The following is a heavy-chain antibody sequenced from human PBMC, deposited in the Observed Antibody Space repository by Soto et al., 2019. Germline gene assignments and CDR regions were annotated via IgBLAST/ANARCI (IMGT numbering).Heavy chain of an antibody. CDR3: AKNGQPPYYYYGMDV. V-gene: IGHV1-18*01. D-gene: IGHD2-8*01. Sequence: QGQLVQSGPEAKKPGASVKVSCKASGYTFSRYSISWVRQAPGQGLEWMGWISGYNGDTKYAQKVQGRVTMTIDTSTYTAYMELRSLTSDDTAIYYCAKNGQPPYYYYGMDVWGQGTTATVFS. CDR1: GYTFSRYS. CDR2: ISGYNGDT. J-gene: IGHJ6*02.